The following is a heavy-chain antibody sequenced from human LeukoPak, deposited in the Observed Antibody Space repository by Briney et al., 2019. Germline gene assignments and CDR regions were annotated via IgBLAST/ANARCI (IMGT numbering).Heavy chain of an antibody. J-gene: IGHJ6*02. V-gene: IGHV1-2*02. CDR1: GYTFTGYY. CDR3: ARVNILTGYPYYYYGMDV. Sequence: ASVKVSCKASGYTFTGYYMHWARQAPGQGLEWMGWINPNSGGTNYAQKFQGRVTMTRDTSISTAYMELSRLRSDDTAVYYCARVNILTGYPYYYYGMDVWGQGTTVTVSS. CDR2: INPNSGGT. D-gene: IGHD3-9*01.